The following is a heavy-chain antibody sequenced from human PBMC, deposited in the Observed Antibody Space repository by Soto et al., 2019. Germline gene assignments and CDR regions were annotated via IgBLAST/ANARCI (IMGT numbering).Heavy chain of an antibody. CDR2: ISGYNGNR. CDR3: ARDGEAGQGRAFAF. D-gene: IGHD6-13*01. Sequence: GXSVKVSCNSAGYPFISYGIIWLRQAPGQGPEWMGWISGYNGNRNYAQKFQGRVTMTTDTSTNTAYMEVRNLRSDDTAVYYCARDGEAGQGRAFAFWGQGTPVTVSS. V-gene: IGHV1-18*01. J-gene: IGHJ4*02. CDR1: GYPFISYG.